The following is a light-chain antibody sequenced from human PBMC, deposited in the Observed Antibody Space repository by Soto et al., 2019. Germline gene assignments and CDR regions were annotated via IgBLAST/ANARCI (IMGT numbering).Light chain of an antibody. CDR2: AAS. V-gene: IGKV1-9*01. J-gene: IGKJ4*01. Sequence: DIQLTQSPSLLSASVGDRVTITCRASQTISKFLSWYQQKPGKAPKLLIYAASTLQDGVPSRFSGSGSGTEFTLTISSLQPEDFATYYCQLINSFFGCGTRVEI. CDR3: QLINSF. CDR1: QTISKF.